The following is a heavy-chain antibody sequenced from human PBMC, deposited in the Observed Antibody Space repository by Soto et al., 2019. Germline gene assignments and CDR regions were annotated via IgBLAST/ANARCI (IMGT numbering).Heavy chain of an antibody. V-gene: IGHV3-21*01. J-gene: IGHJ4*02. CDR3: ARGGSSSPNRY. CDR1: GFTFSSYS. Sequence: GGSLRLSCAASGFTFSSYSMNWVRQAPGKGLEWVSSISSSSSYIYYADSVKGRFTISRDNAKNSLYLQMNSLRAEDTAVYYCARGGSSSPNRYWGQGTLVTVSS. D-gene: IGHD6-6*01. CDR2: ISSSSSYI.